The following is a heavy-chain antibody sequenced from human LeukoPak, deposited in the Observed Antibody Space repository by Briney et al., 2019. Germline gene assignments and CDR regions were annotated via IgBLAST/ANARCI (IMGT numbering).Heavy chain of an antibody. CDR1: GFTFSSYA. CDR3: AREGTYYYDSSGYYVEGPFDY. V-gene: IGHV3-30-3*01. D-gene: IGHD3-22*01. J-gene: IGHJ4*02. CDR2: ISYDGSNK. Sequence: GGSLRLSCAASGFTFSSYAMHWVRQAPGKGLGWVAVISYDGSNKYYADSVKGRFTISRDNSKNTLYLQMNSLRAEDTAVYYCAREGTYYYDSSGYYVEGPFDYWGQGTLVTVSS.